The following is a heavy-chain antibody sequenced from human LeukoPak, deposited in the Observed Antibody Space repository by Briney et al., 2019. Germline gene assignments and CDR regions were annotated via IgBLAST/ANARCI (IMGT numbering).Heavy chain of an antibody. Sequence: GGSLRLSCAASGFTFSSYSMNWVRQAPGKGLEWVSSISSSSSYIYYADSVKGRFTISRGNAKNSLYLQMNSLRAEDTAVYYCAREGYCSSTSCYLMDVWGKGTTVTVSS. CDR3: AREGYCSSTSCYLMDV. J-gene: IGHJ6*03. CDR2: ISSSSSYI. V-gene: IGHV3-21*01. D-gene: IGHD2-2*01. CDR1: GFTFSSYS.